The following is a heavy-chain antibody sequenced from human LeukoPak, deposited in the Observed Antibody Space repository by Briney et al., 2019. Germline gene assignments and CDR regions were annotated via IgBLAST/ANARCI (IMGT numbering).Heavy chain of an antibody. V-gene: IGHV4-61*01. CDR1: GGSVSSGSYY. Sequence: SETLSLTCTVSGGSVSSGSYYWSWIRQPPGTRLEWIGCVYNSGTTNYNPSFKSRVTMSVDTSKNQFSLKLSSVTAADTAVYYCARGAVVNGLDVWGHGTTVTVSS. D-gene: IGHD5-18*01. CDR3: ARGAVVNGLDV. J-gene: IGHJ6*02. CDR2: VYNSGTT.